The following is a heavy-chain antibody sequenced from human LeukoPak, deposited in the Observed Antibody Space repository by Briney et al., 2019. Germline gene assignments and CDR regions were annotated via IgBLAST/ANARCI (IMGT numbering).Heavy chain of an antibody. D-gene: IGHD3-22*01. V-gene: IGHV3-21*01. CDR3: ARDREYYYDSSGYPKDAFDI. CDR2: MSSSSSYI. J-gene: IGHJ3*02. CDR1: GFTFSSYS. Sequence: RGSLRLSCAASGFTFSSYSMTWVRQAPGKGLGWVSSMSSSSSYIYYADSVKGRFTISRDNAKNSLYLQMNSLRAEDTAVYYCARDREYYYDSSGYPKDAFDIWGEGTMVTVSS.